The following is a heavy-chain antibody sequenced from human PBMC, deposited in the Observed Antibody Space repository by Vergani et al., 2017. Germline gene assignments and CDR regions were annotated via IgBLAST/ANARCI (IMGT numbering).Heavy chain of an antibody. CDR3: ARGPLYSTTWPFLLLYMDV. CDR1: GGSISSGSYY. Sequence: QVQLQESGPGLVRPSQTLSLTCTVSGGSISSGSYYWSWFRQPAGKGLEWIGRFYTGGGTSYNPSLKSRVTISVDTSKNQFSLQLSSVTAADTAVYYCARGPLYSTTWPFLLLYMDVWGQGTTVTVSS. CDR2: FYTGGGT. D-gene: IGHD6-13*01. J-gene: IGHJ6*02. V-gene: IGHV4-61*02.